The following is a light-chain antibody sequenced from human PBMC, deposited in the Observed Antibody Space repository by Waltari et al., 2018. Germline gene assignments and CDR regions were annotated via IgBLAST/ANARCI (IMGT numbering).Light chain of an antibody. V-gene: IGKV3-15*01. CDR2: GAS. CDR3: QQRYSALTWT. J-gene: IGKJ1*01. CDR1: QSLSPN. Sequence: IVMTQSPATLSVSPGQRAPLSCSASQSLSPNLARFQEKPGQAPRLLIYGASTRATGVPARFSGSGSGTYFTLVISSLQPEDFATYYCQQRYSALTWTFGQGTKVQI.